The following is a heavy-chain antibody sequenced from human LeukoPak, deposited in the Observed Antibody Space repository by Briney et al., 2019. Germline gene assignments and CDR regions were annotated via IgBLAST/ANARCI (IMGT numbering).Heavy chain of an antibody. CDR3: SRDATGDH. J-gene: IGHJ4*02. CDR2: SRNRAKSYTT. Sequence: GGSLRLSCAVSGFTFSDHYMDWVRQAPGKGLEWVGRSRNRAKSYTTDYAASVKGRLTISRDDSKSTLYLQMNSLETEDTAVYYCSRDATGDHWGQGTLVSVSS. CDR1: GFTFSDHY. V-gene: IGHV3-72*01.